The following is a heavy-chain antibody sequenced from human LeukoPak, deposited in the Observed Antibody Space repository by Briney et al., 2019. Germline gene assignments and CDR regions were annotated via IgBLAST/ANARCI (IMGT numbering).Heavy chain of an antibody. Sequence: PSESVSLTCTVSGGSISSYYWSWIRQPPGKGLEWIGYIYYSGSTNNNPSLKSRVSISVDTCKHQFSLKPSSVTAADTAVYYCARDYGDSFFDYWGQGTLVTVSS. CDR3: ARDYGDSFFDY. V-gene: IGHV4-59*01. D-gene: IGHD4-17*01. CDR1: GGSISSYY. CDR2: IYYSGST. J-gene: IGHJ4*02.